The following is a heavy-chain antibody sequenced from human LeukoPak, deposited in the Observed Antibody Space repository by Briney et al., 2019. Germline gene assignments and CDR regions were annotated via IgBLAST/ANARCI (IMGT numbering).Heavy chain of an antibody. Sequence: GASVKVSCKASGYTFTGYYMHWVRQAPGRGLEWMGWINPNSGGTNYAQKFQGRVTMTRDTSISTAYMELSRLRSDDTAVYYCARDGIRFLEWLLRNDWFDPWGQGTLVTVSS. CDR1: GYTFTGYY. CDR3: ARDGIRFLEWLLRNDWFDP. J-gene: IGHJ5*02. CDR2: INPNSGGT. V-gene: IGHV1-2*02. D-gene: IGHD3-3*01.